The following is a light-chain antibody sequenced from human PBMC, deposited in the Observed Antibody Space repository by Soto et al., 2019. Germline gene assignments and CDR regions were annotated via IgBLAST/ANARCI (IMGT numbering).Light chain of an antibody. CDR1: LSVSSD. CDR3: QQYNNWPLT. J-gene: IGKJ4*01. CDR2: RAF. Sequence: EIVMTQSPATLSLSPGERATLSCRASLSVSSDLAWYRQKPGQAPRLLIYRAFTRATGIPARFSGSGFGTDFTLTISSLQSEDFAVYYCQQYNNWPLTFGGG. V-gene: IGKV3-15*01.